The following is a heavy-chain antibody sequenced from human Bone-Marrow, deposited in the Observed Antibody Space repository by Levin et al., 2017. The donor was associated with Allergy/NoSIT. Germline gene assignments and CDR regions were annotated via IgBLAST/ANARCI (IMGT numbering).Heavy chain of an antibody. CDR3: AKEEDIVVVPAALAH. CDR1: GFTFSSYA. J-gene: IGHJ4*02. V-gene: IGHV3-23*01. D-gene: IGHD2-2*01. CDR2: ISGSGGST. Sequence: GESLKISCAASGFTFSSYAMSWVRQAPGKGLEWVSAISGSGGSTYYADSVKGRFTISRDNSKNTLYLQMNSLRAEDTAVYYCAKEEDIVVVPAALAHWGQGTLVTVSS.